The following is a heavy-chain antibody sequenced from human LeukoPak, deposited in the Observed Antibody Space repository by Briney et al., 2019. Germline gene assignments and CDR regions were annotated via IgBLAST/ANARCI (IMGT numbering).Heavy chain of an antibody. Sequence: SETLSLTCTVSGGSVSSGSYYWSWIRQPPGKGLEWIGYIYYSGSTNYNPSLKSRVTISVDTSKNQFSLKLSSVTAADTAVYYCARSSSWLRDFDYWGQGTLVTVSS. V-gene: IGHV4-61*01. CDR3: ARSSSWLRDFDY. J-gene: IGHJ4*02. D-gene: IGHD6-13*01. CDR2: IYYSGST. CDR1: GGSVSSGSYY.